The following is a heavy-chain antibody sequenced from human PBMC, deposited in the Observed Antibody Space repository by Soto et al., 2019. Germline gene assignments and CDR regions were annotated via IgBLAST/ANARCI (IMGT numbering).Heavy chain of an antibody. CDR1: AGSVSSGSYY. D-gene: IGHD3-3*01. Sequence: PSQTLPRTCTLSAGSVSSGSYYWSWIRQPPGKGLEWIGYIYYSGSTNYNPSLKSRVTISVDTSKNQFSLKLSSVTAADTAVYYCAREATLRFRGMDVWGQGTTVTVSS. CDR2: IYYSGST. CDR3: AREATLRFRGMDV. V-gene: IGHV4-61*01. J-gene: IGHJ6*02.